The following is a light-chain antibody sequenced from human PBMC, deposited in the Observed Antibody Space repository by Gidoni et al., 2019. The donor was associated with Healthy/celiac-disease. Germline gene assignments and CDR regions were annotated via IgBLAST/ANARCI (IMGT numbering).Light chain of an antibody. J-gene: IGKJ2*01. V-gene: IGKV3-15*01. CDR1: QSVSSN. CDR2: GAS. CDR3: QQYNNWPSMYT. Sequence: DIVMTQSPATLSVSPGERATLSCRASQSVSSNLAWYQQKPGQAPRLLIYGASTRATGIPARFSGSGSGTEFTLTISSLQSEDFAVYYCQQYNNWPSMYTFXQXTKLEIK.